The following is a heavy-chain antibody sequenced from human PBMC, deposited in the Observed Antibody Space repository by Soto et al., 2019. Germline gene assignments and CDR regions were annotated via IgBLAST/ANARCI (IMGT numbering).Heavy chain of an antibody. CDR2: INPDGSTT. J-gene: IGHJ6*02. CDR1: GFTFSSYW. V-gene: IGHV3-74*01. CDR3: ARVPTTVTTPGMDV. D-gene: IGHD4-4*01. Sequence: GGSLRLSCAASGFTFSSYWMHWVRQAPGEGMMWVSRINPDGSTTSYADSVKGRFTISRDNAKNTLYLQMNSLRVEDTAVYYCARVPTTVTTPGMDVWGQGTTVTVSS.